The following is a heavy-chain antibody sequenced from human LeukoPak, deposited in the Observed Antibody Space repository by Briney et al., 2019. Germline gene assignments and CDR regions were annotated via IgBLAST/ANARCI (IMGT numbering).Heavy chain of an antibody. CDR1: GGTFSSYA. Sequence: ASVKVSCKASGGTFSSYAISWVRQAPGQGLEWMGRIIPIFGTANYAQKFQGRVTITTDESTSTAYMELSSLRSEDTAVYYCARVGYGSGSTNKPIDYWGQGTLVTVSS. V-gene: IGHV1-69*05. J-gene: IGHJ4*02. CDR3: ARVGYGSGSTNKPIDY. CDR2: IIPIFGTA. D-gene: IGHD3-10*01.